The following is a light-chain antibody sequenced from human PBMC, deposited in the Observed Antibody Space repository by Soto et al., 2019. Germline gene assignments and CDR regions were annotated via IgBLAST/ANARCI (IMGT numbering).Light chain of an antibody. CDR1: QTTSPKY. CDR3: QQFSSYPLT. CDR2: GAS. Sequence: EIELTQSPGTLSLSPGARDPLSCRVSQTTSPKYVAWYQQRRGLAPRLLVYGASKRAAGIPDRFRGSGSGSEFSLTISGLEPEDFAVYYCQQFSSYPLTFGGGTKVDIK. V-gene: IGKV3-20*01. J-gene: IGKJ4*01.